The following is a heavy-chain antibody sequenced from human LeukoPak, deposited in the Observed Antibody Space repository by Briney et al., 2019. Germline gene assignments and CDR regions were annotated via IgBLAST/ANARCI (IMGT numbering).Heavy chain of an antibody. V-gene: IGHV3-9*01. CDR1: GFPFDDYA. Sequence: SGRSLSLSCAASGFPFDDYAMQWVRQSPGKGLEWVSGFSRCNGSICYADSVKGRFTISRDNAKNSMYLQMNRLRAEDTDLYYCAKEGDVLTGYRYFDYWGQGTLVTVSS. J-gene: IGHJ4*02. CDR2: FSRCNGSI. D-gene: IGHD3-9*01. CDR3: AKEGDVLTGYRYFDY.